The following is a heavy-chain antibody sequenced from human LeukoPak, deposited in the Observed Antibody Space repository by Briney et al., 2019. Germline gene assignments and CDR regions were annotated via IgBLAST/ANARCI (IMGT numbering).Heavy chain of an antibody. J-gene: IGHJ4*02. V-gene: IGHV4-59*12. CDR1: GGSISSYY. D-gene: IGHD3-10*01. CDR2: IYYSGST. CDR3: ARACYYGSGSYYPSHYYFDY. Sequence: SETLSLTCTVSGGSISSYYWSWIRQPPGKGLEWIGSIYYSGSTYYNPSLKSRVTISVDTSKNQFSLKLSSVTAADTAVYYCARACYYGSGSYYPSHYYFDYWGQGTLVTVSS.